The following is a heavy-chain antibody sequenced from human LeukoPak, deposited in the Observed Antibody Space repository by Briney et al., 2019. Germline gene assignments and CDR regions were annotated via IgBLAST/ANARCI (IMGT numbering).Heavy chain of an antibody. J-gene: IGHJ4*02. V-gene: IGHV1-2*06. D-gene: IGHD2-2*01. CDR3: ASYQSSTNFDY. CDR2: INPNSGGT. Sequence: ASVKVSCKASGYTFTGYYMHWVRQAPGQGLEWMGRINPNSGGTNYAQKFQGRVTITADKSTSTAYMELSSLRSEDTAVYYCASYQSSTNFDYWGQGTLVTVSS. CDR1: GYTFTGYY.